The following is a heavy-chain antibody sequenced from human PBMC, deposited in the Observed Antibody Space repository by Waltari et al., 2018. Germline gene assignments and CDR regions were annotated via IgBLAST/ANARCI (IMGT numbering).Heavy chain of an antibody. Sequence: QVQLVQSGAEVKKPGSSVKVSCKASGGTFSSYAISWVRQAPGQGLEWMGRINPNSGGTNYAQKFQGRVTMTRDTSISTAYMELSRLRSDDTAVYYCARRAFDIWGQGTMVTVSS. CDR1: GGTFSSYA. CDR3: ARRAFDI. CDR2: INPNSGGT. V-gene: IGHV1-2*06. J-gene: IGHJ3*02.